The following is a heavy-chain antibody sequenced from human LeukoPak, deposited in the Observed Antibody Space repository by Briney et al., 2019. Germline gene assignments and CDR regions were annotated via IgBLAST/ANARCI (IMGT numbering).Heavy chain of an antibody. D-gene: IGHD6-13*01. CDR1: GFSFSTYW. CDR3: ARDPESSSFDL. J-gene: IGHJ4*02. CDR2: IDQGGSVR. Sequence: GGPLRLSCAASGFSFSTYWMSWVRQTPEKGLEFVANIDQGGSVRNYMDSLKGRCTISRDNAKKSLYLEINSLRADDTAVYYCARDPESSSFDLRGRGALVTVSS. V-gene: IGHV3-7*01.